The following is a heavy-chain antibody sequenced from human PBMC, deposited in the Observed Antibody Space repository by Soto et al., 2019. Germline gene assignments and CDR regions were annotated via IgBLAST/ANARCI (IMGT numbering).Heavy chain of an antibody. CDR2: IKQDGSEK. CDR1: GFTFSSYW. D-gene: IGHD3-10*01. CDR3: ARDLKLNYYGVHNWFDP. V-gene: IGHV3-7*03. J-gene: IGHJ5*02. Sequence: EVQLVESGGGLVQPGGSLRLSCAASGFTFSSYWMSWVRQAPGKGLEWVANIKQDGSEKYYVDSVKGRFTISRDNAKNSLYLQMNSLRAEDTAVYYCARDLKLNYYGVHNWFDPWGQGTLVTVSS.